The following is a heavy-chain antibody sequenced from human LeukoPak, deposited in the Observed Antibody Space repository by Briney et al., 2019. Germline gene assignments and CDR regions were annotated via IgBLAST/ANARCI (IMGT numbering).Heavy chain of an antibody. D-gene: IGHD5-24*01. CDR3: ARGSLWLQLDY. CDR1: GFTFSSYA. CDR2: ISYDGSNK. V-gene: IGHV3-30-3*01. J-gene: IGHJ3*01. Sequence: GGSLRLSCAASGFTFSSYAMHWVRQAPGKGLEWVAVISYDGSNKYYADSVKGRFTISRDNSKNTLYLQMNSLRAEDTAVYYCARGSLWLQLDYWGQGTMVTVSS.